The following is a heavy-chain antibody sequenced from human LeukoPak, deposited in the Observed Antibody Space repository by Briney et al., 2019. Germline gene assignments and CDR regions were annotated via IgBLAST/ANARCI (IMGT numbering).Heavy chain of an antibody. V-gene: IGHV4-39*07. D-gene: IGHD6-6*01. J-gene: IGHJ3*01. CDR1: GGSISSSSYY. Sequence: PSETLSLTCTVSGGSISSSSYYWGWIRQPPGKGLEWIGSIYYSGSTYYNPSLKSRVTISVDTSKNQFSLKLSSVTAADTAVYYCARSRTYSRASIAATNSWGQGTMVTVSS. CDR2: IYYSGST. CDR3: ARSRTYSRASIAATNS.